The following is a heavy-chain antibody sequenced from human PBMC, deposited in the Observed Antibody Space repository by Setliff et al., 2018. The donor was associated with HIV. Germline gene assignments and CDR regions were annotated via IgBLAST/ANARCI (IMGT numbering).Heavy chain of an antibody. D-gene: IGHD6-19*01. J-gene: IGHJ6*03. CDR3: ARDGDSSGWYGYYYYMDV. CDR1: GGTFSTYA. V-gene: IGHV1-69*06. CDR2: IIPIFGTA. Sequence: SVKVSCKASGGTFSTYAISWVRQAPGQGLEWMGRIIPIFGTANYVQKFQGRVTITADKSTSTAYMELSSLRSEDTAVYYCARDGDSSGWYGYYYYMDVWGKGPRSPSP.